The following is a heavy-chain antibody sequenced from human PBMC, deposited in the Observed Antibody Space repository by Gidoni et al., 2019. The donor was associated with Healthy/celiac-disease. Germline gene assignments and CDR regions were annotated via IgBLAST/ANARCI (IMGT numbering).Heavy chain of an antibody. CDR1: GFSLRNARMG. CDR3: ARTVEYGDYDAFDI. D-gene: IGHD4-17*01. Sequence: QVTLKESGPVLVKPTATLTLTCTVSGFSLRNARMGVSWIRQPPGKALEWLAHIFSNDEKSYSTSLKSRLTISKDTSKSQVVLTMTNMDPVDTATYYCARTVEYGDYDAFDIWGQGTMVTVSS. J-gene: IGHJ3*02. V-gene: IGHV2-26*01. CDR2: IFSNDEK.